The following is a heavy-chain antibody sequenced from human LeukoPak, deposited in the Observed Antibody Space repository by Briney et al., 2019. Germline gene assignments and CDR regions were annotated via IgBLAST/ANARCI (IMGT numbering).Heavy chain of an antibody. CDR3: AREEVADAFDI. J-gene: IGHJ3*02. D-gene: IGHD5-12*01. V-gene: IGHV4-59*12. Sequence: PSETLSLTCTVSGGSISSYYWSWIRQPPGKGLEWIGYIYYSGSTNYNPSLKSRVTISVDTSKNQFSLKLSSVTAADTAVYYCAREEVADAFDIWGQGTMVTVSS. CDR1: GGSISSYY. CDR2: IYYSGST.